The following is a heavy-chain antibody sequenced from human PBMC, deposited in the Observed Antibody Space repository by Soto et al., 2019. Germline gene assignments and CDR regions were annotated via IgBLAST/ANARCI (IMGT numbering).Heavy chain of an antibody. J-gene: IGHJ6*02. CDR2: IDWDDDK. CDR3: ARIPYSYGSGSYHYYYGMDV. CDR1: GFSLSTSGMC. Sequence: SGPTLVNPTQTLTLTCTFSGFSLSTSGMCVSWIRQPPGKALERLALIDWDDDKYYSTSLKTRLTISKDTSKNQVVLTMTNVDPVDTATYYCARIPYSYGSGSYHYYYGMDVWGQGTTVTVSS. D-gene: IGHD3-10*01. V-gene: IGHV2-70*01.